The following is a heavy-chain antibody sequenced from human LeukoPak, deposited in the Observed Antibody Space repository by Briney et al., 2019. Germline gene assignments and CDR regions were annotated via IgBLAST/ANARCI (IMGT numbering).Heavy chain of an antibody. V-gene: IGHV3-23*01. CDR3: AKSGSYFHFFDY. CDR2: ISGSGGST. CDR1: GFTFSSYA. Sequence: GGSLRLTCAASGFTFSSYAMSWVRQAPGKGLEWVSAISGSGGSTYYADSVKRRFTISRDNSKNTLYLQMNSLRAEDTAVYYCAKSGSYFHFFDYWGQGTLVTVSS. D-gene: IGHD1-26*01. J-gene: IGHJ4*02.